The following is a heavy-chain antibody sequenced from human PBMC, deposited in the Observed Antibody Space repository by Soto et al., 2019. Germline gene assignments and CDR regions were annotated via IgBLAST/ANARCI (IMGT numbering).Heavy chain of an antibody. Sequence: QGQLVESGGGVVQPGRSLRLSCAASGFTFSSYGMHWVRQAPGKGLEWVAVIAYDGGGKYYADSVKGRFTISRDNSKDTMYLQMNSLRTEYTAVYYCVKGQWDVDYWGQGTLVTVSS. J-gene: IGHJ4*02. CDR3: VKGQWDVDY. V-gene: IGHV3-30*18. D-gene: IGHD1-26*01. CDR1: GFTFSSYG. CDR2: IAYDGGGK.